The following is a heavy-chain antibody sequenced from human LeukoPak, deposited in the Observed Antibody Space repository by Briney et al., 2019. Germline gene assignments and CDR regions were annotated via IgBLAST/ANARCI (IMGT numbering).Heavy chain of an antibody. J-gene: IGHJ4*02. CDR3: ARDLQQLGQHNFDY. CDR2: ISSSSSYI. CDR1: GFTFSSYS. V-gene: IGHV3-21*01. Sequence: PGGSLRLSCAASGFTFSSYSMNWVRQAPGKGLEWVSSISSSSSYIYYADSVKGRFTISRDNAKNSLYLQMNSLRAEDTAVYYCARDLQQLGQHNFDYWGQGTLVTVSS. D-gene: IGHD6-13*01.